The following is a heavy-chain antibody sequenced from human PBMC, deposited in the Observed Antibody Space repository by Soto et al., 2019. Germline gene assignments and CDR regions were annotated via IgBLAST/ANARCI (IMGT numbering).Heavy chain of an antibody. CDR2: ISSSSSYI. CDR1: GFTFSSYS. V-gene: IGHV3-21*01. Sequence: GGSMRLSCAASGFTFSSYSMNWVRQAPGKGLEWVSSISSSSSYIYYADSVKGRFTISRDNAKNSLYLQMNSLRAEDTAVYYCARESRSGYYDYWGQGTLVTVSS. J-gene: IGHJ4*02. CDR3: ARESRSGYYDY. D-gene: IGHD3-3*01.